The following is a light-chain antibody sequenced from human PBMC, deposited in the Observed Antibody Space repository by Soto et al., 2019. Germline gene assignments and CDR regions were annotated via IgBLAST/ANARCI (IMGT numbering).Light chain of an antibody. CDR2: GAS. Sequence: EIVLTQSPGTLSLSPGERATLSCRASQSVSSNLAWYQQKPGQAPRVLIYGASSRATGIPDRFSGSGSGTAFTLTISRLEPEDFAVYSCQQYGSSPRTCGQGTKVEI. CDR1: QSVSSN. CDR3: QQYGSSPRT. V-gene: IGKV3-20*01. J-gene: IGKJ1*01.